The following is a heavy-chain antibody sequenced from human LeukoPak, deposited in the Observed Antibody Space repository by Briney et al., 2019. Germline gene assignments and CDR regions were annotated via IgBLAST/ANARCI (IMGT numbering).Heavy chain of an antibody. CDR3: AREEASYGGNSGIDY. D-gene: IGHD4-23*01. CDR1: GGSISSSSYY. CDR2: IYYSGST. Sequence: SETLSLTCTVSGGSISSSSYYWGWIRQPPGKGLEWIGSIYYSGSTYYNPSLKSRVTISVDTSKNQFSLKLSSVTAADTAVYYCAREEASYGGNSGIDYWGQGTLVTVSS. V-gene: IGHV4-39*07. J-gene: IGHJ4*02.